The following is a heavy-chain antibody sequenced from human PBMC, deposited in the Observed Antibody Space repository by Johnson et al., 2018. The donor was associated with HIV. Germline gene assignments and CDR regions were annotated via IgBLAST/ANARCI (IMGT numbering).Heavy chain of an antibody. CDR1: GFTFSRFG. CDR3: AKDLKPDNWNPDAFDI. V-gene: IGHV3-30*02. J-gene: IGHJ3*02. CDR2: IWYDGSDK. D-gene: IGHD1-20*01. Sequence: QVQLVESGGGVVQPGGSLSLSCVASGFTFSRFGMHWVRQAPGKGLEWVAFIWYDGSDKYYADSVKGRFTISRDNSKNTLYLQMNSLRAEDTAVYYCAKDLKPDNWNPDAFDIWGQGTMVTVSS.